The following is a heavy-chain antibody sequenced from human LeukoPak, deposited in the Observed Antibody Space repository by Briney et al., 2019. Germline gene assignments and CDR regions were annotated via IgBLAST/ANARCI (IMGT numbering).Heavy chain of an antibody. CDR3: ARAFYGSGSYQEVYFDY. CDR2: INPSGGST. Sequence: ASVKVSCKASGYIFTNFYMHWVRQAPGQGLEWMALINPSGGSTRYAQKLQGRVTMTRDTSTSTVYMELSSLRSEDTAVYYCARAFYGSGSYQEVYFDYWGQGTLVTVSS. J-gene: IGHJ4*02. V-gene: IGHV1-46*04. CDR1: GYIFTNFY. D-gene: IGHD3-10*01.